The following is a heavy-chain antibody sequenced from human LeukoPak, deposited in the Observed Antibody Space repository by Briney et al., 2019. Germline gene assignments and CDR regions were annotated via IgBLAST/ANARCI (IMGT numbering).Heavy chain of an antibody. J-gene: IGHJ4*02. CDR3: ARTGGGSGY. CDR2: ISGSGGST. V-gene: IGHV3-23*01. Sequence: GGSLRLSCAASGFTFSSYGMSWVRQAPGKGLEWVSAISGSGGSTYYADSVKGRFTISRDNSKNTLYLQMNRLRVEDTAIYYCARTGGGSGYWGQGTLVTVSS. CDR1: GFTFSSYG. D-gene: IGHD2-15*01.